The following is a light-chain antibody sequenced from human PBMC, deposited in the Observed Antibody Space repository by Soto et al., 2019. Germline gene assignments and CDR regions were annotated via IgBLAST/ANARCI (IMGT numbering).Light chain of an antibody. J-gene: IGLJ1*01. Sequence: QSVLTQPPSASGSPGQSVAISCTGTSSDVGGYNYVSWYQQHPGKAPKLMIYDVSERPSGVPDRFSGSKSGNTASLTVSGLQTEDEADYYCSSYAGTHVVFGTGTKVTVL. CDR2: DVS. V-gene: IGLV2-8*01. CDR1: SSDVGGYNY. CDR3: SSYAGTHVV.